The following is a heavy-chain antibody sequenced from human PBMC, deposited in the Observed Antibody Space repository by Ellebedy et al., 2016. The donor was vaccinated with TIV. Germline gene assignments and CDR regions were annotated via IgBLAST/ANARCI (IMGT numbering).Heavy chain of an antibody. CDR3: ASTKMWGGFRYSFYGMDV. J-gene: IGHJ6*02. CDR2: IYYSGST. V-gene: IGHV4-59*01. Sequence: MPSETLSLTCTVSGGSISSYYWSLIRQPPGKGLEWIGYIYYSGSTNYNPSLKSRVTISLDTSKNQFSLKLRSVTAADTAVYYCASTKMWGGFRYSFYGMDVWGQGTTVTVSS. D-gene: IGHD2-21*01. CDR1: GGSISSYY.